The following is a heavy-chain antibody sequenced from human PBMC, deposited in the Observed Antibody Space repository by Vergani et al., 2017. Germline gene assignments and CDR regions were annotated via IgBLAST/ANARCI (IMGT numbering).Heavy chain of an antibody. Sequence: EVQLLESGGGLVQPGGSLRLSCAASGFTFSSYAMSWVCQAPGKGLEWVSAISGSGGSTYYADSVKGRFTISRDDSKNTVYLQINSLRAEDTAFYYCADLYGDDGFSPFWGQGTLVTVSS. CDR3: ADLYGDDGFSPF. CDR2: ISGSGGST. D-gene: IGHD2-21*01. V-gene: IGHV3-23*01. J-gene: IGHJ4*02. CDR1: GFTFSSYA.